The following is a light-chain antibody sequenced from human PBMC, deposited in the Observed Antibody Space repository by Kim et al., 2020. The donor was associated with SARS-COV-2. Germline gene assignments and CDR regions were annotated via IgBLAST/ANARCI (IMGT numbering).Light chain of an antibody. CDR2: RDD. V-gene: IGLV3-9*01. Sequence: SVALRQTASITCGGNNIGTYNVHWYQLKPGQAPVMVIYRDDNRPSGIPERFSGSNSGHTATLTIRRAQSGDEADYYCQVWTSTTAVFGTGTKVTVL. CDR1: NIGTYN. CDR3: QVWTSTTAV. J-gene: IGLJ1*01.